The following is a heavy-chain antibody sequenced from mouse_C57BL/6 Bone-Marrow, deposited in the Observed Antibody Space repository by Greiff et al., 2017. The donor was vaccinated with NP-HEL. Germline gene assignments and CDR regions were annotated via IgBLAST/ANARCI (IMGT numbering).Heavy chain of an antibody. J-gene: IGHJ2*01. CDR1: GFSLTSYG. CDR2: IWSGGST. CDR3: ARNGAARGYFDY. Sequence: VQLQQSGPGLVQPSQSLSITCTVSGFSLTSYGVHWVRQSPGKGLEWLGVIWSGGSTDSNAAFISRLSISKDNSTSQVLFKLNSLQADDTAIYYCARNGAARGYFDYWGQGTTLTVSS. V-gene: IGHV2-2*01.